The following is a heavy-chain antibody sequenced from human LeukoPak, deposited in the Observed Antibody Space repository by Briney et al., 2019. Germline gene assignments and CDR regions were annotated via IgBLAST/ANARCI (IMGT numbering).Heavy chain of an antibody. V-gene: IGHV3-30*18. Sequence: GGSLRLSCAASGFTFSSYGMHWVRQAPGKGLEWVAVISYDGSNKYYADSVKGQFTISRDNSKNTLYLQMNSLRAEDTAVYYCAKTLEQWLPTNLFDYWGQGTLVTVSS. CDR3: AKTLEQWLPTNLFDY. CDR1: GFTFSSYG. D-gene: IGHD6-19*01. CDR2: ISYDGSNK. J-gene: IGHJ4*02.